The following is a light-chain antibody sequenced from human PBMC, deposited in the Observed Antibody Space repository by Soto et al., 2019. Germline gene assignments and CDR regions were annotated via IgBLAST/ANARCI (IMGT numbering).Light chain of an antibody. CDR2: DVS. CDR1: QSISSW. J-gene: IGKJ1*01. CDR3: QQYNTFWT. V-gene: IGKV1-5*01. Sequence: DIQMTQSPSTLSASVGDRVTITCRASQSISSWWAWYQQKPGKAPKLLIYDVSNLESGVPSRFSGRGAGTEFTITISSRQPDDVATYYCQQYNTFWTFGQGTKVEIK.